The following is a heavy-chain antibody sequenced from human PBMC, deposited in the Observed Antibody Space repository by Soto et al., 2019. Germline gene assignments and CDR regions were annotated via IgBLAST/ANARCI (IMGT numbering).Heavy chain of an antibody. D-gene: IGHD3-10*01. CDR3: AAQGRGRGGFDY. Sequence: QVQLQESGPGLVKPSGILSLTYAGSGGSVSSSNWWSWVRQPPGKGLEWIGEIYHSGSTNYNPSLKSRVTISVDKSKNQFSLKLSSVTAADTAVYYCAAQGRGRGGFDYWGQGTLVTVSS. CDR1: GGSVSSSNW. V-gene: IGHV4-4*02. J-gene: IGHJ4*02. CDR2: IYHSGST.